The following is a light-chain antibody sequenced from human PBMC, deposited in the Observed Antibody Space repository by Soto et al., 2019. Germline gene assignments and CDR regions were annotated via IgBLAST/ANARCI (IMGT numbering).Light chain of an antibody. J-gene: IGKJ4*01. Sequence: EIVMTQSPATLSVSPGERATLSCRASQSVSSNLAWYQQKPGQAPRLLIYGASTRATGIPARISGSGSGTEFTLTISRLQSEDFAVYYCQQYNNWPPLTFGGGTKVEIK. CDR3: QQYNNWPPLT. CDR1: QSVSSN. V-gene: IGKV3D-15*01. CDR2: GAS.